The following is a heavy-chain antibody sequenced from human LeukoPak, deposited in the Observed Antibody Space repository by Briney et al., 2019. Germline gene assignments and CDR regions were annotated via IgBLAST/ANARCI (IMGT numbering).Heavy chain of an antibody. D-gene: IGHD2-15*01. CDR2: ISSSSSYI. Sequence: GGSLRLSCAASGFTFSSYSMSWVLQAPGKGLEWVSSISSSSSYIYYADSVKGRFTISRDNAKNSLYPQMNSLRAEDTAVYYCARPLSGVASGHYYYYYRMDVWGQGTTVTVSS. J-gene: IGHJ6*02. V-gene: IGHV3-21*01. CDR1: GFTFSSYS. CDR3: ARPLSGVASGHYYYYYRMDV.